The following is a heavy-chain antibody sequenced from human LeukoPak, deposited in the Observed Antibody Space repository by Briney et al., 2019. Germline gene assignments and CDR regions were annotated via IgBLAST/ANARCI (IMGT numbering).Heavy chain of an antibody. CDR1: GGSISSYY. D-gene: IGHD6-6*01. CDR2: VYYSGTT. J-gene: IGHJ4*02. V-gene: IGHV4-59*01. Sequence: SETLSLTCTVSGGSISSYYWSWIRQPPGKELEWIGYVYYSGTTNYNPSLDKSRVAISVDTSKNQFSLKLSSVTAADTALYYCARGYSSSSYYFDYWGQGILVTVSS. CDR3: ARGYSSSSYYFDY.